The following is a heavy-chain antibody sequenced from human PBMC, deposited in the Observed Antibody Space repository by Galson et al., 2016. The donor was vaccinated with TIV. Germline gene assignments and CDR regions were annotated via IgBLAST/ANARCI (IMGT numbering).Heavy chain of an antibody. Sequence: SVKVSCKASGYTLTRYYIHWLRQAPGQGLEWMGIINPSDGGTTYAPKFQGRVTMTRDTSTATVYMELSGLRSEDTAIYYCARRFYFDYWGQGTLVTVPS. CDR2: INPSDGGT. J-gene: IGHJ4*02. CDR1: GYTLTRYY. CDR3: ARRFYFDY. V-gene: IGHV1-46*01.